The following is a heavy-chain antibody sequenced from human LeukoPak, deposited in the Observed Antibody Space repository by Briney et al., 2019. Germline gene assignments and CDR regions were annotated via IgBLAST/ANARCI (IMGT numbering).Heavy chain of an antibody. CDR1: GGSISSYY. CDR3: ARGGLKWSPGAFDI. D-gene: IGHD2-15*01. J-gene: IGHJ3*02. Sequence: SETLSLTCTVSGGSISSYYWSWIRQPPGKELEWIAYIYYTGSSNYNPSLKSRVSISVDTSKNQFSLKLSSVTAADTAVYYCARGGLKWSPGAFDIWGQGTMVTVSS. V-gene: IGHV4-59*12. CDR2: IYYTGSS.